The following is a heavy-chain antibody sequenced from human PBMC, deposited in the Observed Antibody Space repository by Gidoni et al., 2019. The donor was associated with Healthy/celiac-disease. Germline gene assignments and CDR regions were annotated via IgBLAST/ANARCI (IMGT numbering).Heavy chain of an antibody. CDR2: ISYDGSNK. V-gene: IGHV3-30*18. D-gene: IGHD3-16*01. Sequence: QVQLVESGGGVVQPGRSLRLSCAASGCTFSSYGMHWVRQAPGKGLEWVAVISYDGSNKYYADSVKGRFTISRDNSKNTLYLQMNSLRAEDTAVYYCAKEGEPGAGYYYGMDVWGQGTTVTVSS. CDR1: GCTFSSYG. CDR3: AKEGEPGAGYYYGMDV. J-gene: IGHJ6*02.